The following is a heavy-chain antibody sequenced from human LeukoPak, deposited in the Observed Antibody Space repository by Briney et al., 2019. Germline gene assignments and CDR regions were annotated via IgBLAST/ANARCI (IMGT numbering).Heavy chain of an antibody. CDR3: AKLAKYFYGSETYYFFEH. CDR1: GFSFTTYW. V-gene: IGHV3-7*01. D-gene: IGHD3-10*01. Sequence: PGGSLRLSWAASGFSFTTYWVSWVRQAPGEGLEWVANINQDGTEKYYVDSVKGRFTISRDNAKNSLYLQMNSLRVEDTAVYYCAKLAKYFYGSETYYFFEHWGQGTPVAASS. CDR2: INQDGTEK. J-gene: IGHJ4*02.